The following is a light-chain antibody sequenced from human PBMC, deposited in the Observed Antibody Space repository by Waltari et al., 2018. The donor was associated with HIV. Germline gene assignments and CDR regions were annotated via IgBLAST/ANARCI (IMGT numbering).Light chain of an antibody. J-gene: IGLJ2*01. Sequence: SYVLTQPPSGSVAPGKTATITCGGNDIGDKSVHWYQQKPGQAPVLVIYYDSDRPSGIPERFSGSNAGNTATLTISRVEAWDEADYYCQVWDSISDHVLFGGGTKLTVL. CDR1: DIGDKS. CDR2: YDS. CDR3: QVWDSISDHVL. V-gene: IGLV3-21*04.